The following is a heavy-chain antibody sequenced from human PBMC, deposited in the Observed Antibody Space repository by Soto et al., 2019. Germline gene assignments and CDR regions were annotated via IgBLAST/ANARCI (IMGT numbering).Heavy chain of an antibody. D-gene: IGHD3-10*02. CDR3: ARNMDYYYGRGSGNGHCV. V-gene: IGHV1-2*02. J-gene: IGHJ6*02. CDR2: INPKFGNT. Sequence: QVQLVQSGAEVKEPGDSVRVSCEASGYTFTAYHIHWVRQAPGQGIECMGEINPKFGNTTYAQDFQGRVSMTRDMSISTAYMELSRLTSDDTAIYYCARNMDYYYGRGSGNGHCVWGPGTTVTVFS. CDR1: GYTFTAYH.